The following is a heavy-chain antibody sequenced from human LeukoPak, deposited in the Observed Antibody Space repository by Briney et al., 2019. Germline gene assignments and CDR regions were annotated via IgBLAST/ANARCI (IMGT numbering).Heavy chain of an antibody. CDR2: VSHSGST. Sequence: PSATLSLTCNVSGGSFSGYYWTWIRQPPKKGLEWIGEVSHSGSTHYNPSLKSRVTMSVDSSKNQFSLILISVTAADTAVYYCARNLDWNYADYWGQGTLVTVSS. CDR3: ARNLDWNYADY. J-gene: IGHJ4*02. V-gene: IGHV4-34*01. D-gene: IGHD1-7*01. CDR1: GGSFSGYY.